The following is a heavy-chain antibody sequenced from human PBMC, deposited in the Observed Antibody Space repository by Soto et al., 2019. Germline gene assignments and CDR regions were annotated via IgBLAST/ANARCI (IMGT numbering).Heavy chain of an antibody. CDR1: GFTFSSYW. Sequence: EVQLVESGGGLVQPGGSLRLSCAASGFTFSSYWMHWVRQAPGKGLVWVSRINSDGSSTSYADSVKGRFTISRDNAKNTLYLQMNSLRAEDTAVHYCARGGVVSYGMDVWGQGATVTVSS. CDR3: ARGGVVSYGMDV. D-gene: IGHD3-3*01. V-gene: IGHV3-74*01. CDR2: INSDGSST. J-gene: IGHJ6*02.